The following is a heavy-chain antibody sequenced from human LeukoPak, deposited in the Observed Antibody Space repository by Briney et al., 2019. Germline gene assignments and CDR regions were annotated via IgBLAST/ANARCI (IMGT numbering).Heavy chain of an antibody. V-gene: IGHV3-23*01. D-gene: IGHD2-21*02. Sequence: GGSLRLSCAASEFTFSTYMMNWVRQAPGKGLQWVSAISGSGGSTYYADSVKGRFTISRDNSKNTLYLQMDSLRAEDTAVYYCAKDPGGHIVVVTASMGYWGQGTLVTVSS. CDR3: AKDPGGHIVVVTASMGY. J-gene: IGHJ4*02. CDR1: EFTFSTYM. CDR2: ISGSGGST.